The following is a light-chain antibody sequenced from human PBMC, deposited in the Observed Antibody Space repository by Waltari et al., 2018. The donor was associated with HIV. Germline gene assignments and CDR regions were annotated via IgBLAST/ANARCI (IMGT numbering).Light chain of an antibody. CDR3: QSSDSSNWV. J-gene: IGLJ3*02. V-gene: IGLV6-57*03. CDR2: EDN. Sequence: NFMLTQPHSVSGSPGKTVTISCTRSSGSIAANYVQWYQQRPGSAPTTVIYEDNQRPSGVPDRFSGSIDRSSNSASLIISGLKTEDEADYYCQSSDSSNWVFGGGTKVTVL. CDR1: SGSIAANY.